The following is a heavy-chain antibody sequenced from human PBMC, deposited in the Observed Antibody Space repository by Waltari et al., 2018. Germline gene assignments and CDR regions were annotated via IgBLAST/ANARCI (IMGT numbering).Heavy chain of an antibody. V-gene: IGHV4-34*02. D-gene: IGHD2-21*01. J-gene: IGHJ4*02. CDR2: IDQSGTT. CDR1: GASLSGYS. Sequence: QVQLQQWGAGLLTPSETLSLTCAVYGASLSGYSWSWIRQPPGRGLEWIGEIDQSGTTNYTPSLKSRVTMSVDTSKSQFSLRLSSVTAADTAVYYCARSIPRSDFWGQGALVTVSS. CDR3: ARSIPRSDF.